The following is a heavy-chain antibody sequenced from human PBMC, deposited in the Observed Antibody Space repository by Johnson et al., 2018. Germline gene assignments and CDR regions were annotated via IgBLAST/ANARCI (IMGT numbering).Heavy chain of an antibody. CDR1: GYTFTSYA. V-gene: IGHV1-3*01. J-gene: IGHJ6*03. CDR3: ARQGGGYSYGNYYYYMDV. D-gene: IGHD5-18*01. Sequence: QVQLVQSGAEVKKPGASGKVSCKASGYTFTSYALHWVRQAPGQRLEWMGWINAGHGNTTYAKKFQGSVIITRDTTASTAYMELRSLRSEATAGYCWARQGGGYSYGNYYYYMDVWGKGTTVTVSS. CDR2: INAGHGNT.